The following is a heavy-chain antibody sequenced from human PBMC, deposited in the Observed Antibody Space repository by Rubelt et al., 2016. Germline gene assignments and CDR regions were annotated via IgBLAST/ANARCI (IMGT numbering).Heavy chain of an antibody. D-gene: IGHD3-3*01. J-gene: IGHJ4*02. V-gene: IGHV4-39*01. Sequence: QLQLQESGPGLVKLSETLSLTCTVSGGSISSSSYYWGWIRQPPGKGLEWIGSIYYSGSTYYNPSLKSRVTISVDTSKNQFSLKLSSVTAADTAVYYWARGRVLEWLPPDYWGQGTLVTVSS. CDR3: ARGRVLEWLPPDY. CDR1: GGSISSSSYY. CDR2: IYYSGST.